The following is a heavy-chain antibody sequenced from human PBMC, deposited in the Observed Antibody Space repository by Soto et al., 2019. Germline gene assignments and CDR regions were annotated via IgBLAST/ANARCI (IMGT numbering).Heavy chain of an antibody. CDR3: SRIPTLNSPAPFDS. D-gene: IGHD1-26*01. CDR2: ISYSGST. Sequence: SETLSLTCTVSGGSFSSADYYWNWLRQPPGKVLDWIGHISYSGSTSYNPSLKSRVIISLDTSKNQFSLKLSSVTAADTAVYYCSRIPTLNSPAPFDSWGQGTLVTVSS. J-gene: IGHJ4*02. V-gene: IGHV4-30-4*01. CDR1: GGSFSSADYY.